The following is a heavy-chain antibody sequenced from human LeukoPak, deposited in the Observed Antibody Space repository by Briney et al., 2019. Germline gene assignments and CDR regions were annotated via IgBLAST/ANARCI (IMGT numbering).Heavy chain of an antibody. V-gene: IGHV4-59*08. Sequence: SETLSLTCTASGCSISGFYWSWIRQPPGKGLEWIGYIRYSGSTDYNPSLKSRVTISVDTSKNQFSLQMSSVTAADTAVYYCTRHLDYYGSGSYEYWGQGTLVIVSS. CDR3: TRHLDYYGSGSYEY. D-gene: IGHD3-10*01. J-gene: IGHJ4*02. CDR2: IRYSGST. CDR1: GCSISGFY.